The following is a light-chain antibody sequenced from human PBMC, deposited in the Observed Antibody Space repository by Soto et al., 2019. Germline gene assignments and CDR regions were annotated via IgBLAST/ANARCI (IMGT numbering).Light chain of an antibody. CDR2: DVS. J-gene: IGLJ2*01. V-gene: IGLV2-14*01. Sequence: QSALTQPASVSGSPGQSITISCTATSSDVGGYNYVSWYQQHPGKAPKLIISDVSNRPSGVSNHFSGSKSGNTASLTISGLQAEDEADYYCSSYTSDNTVVFGGGTKLTVL. CDR3: SSYTSDNTVV. CDR1: SSDVGGYNY.